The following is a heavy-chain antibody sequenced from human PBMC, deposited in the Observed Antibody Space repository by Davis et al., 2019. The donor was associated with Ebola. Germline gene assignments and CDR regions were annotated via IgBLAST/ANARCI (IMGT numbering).Heavy chain of an antibody. V-gene: IGHV5-51*01. D-gene: IGHD6-19*01. Sequence: KVSCKGSGYSFTNYWIGWVRQMPGKGLEWMGIINPGYPETRYSPSFEGQVTIPADKSINTAYLQWSSLKVSDTAMYFCALTLKPVADPVHFDYWGQGALLTVSS. CDR1: GYSFTNYW. J-gene: IGHJ4*02. CDR3: ALTLKPVADPVHFDY. CDR2: INPGYPET.